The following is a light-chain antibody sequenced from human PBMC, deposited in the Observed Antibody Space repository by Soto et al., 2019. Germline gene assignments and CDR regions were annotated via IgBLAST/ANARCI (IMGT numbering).Light chain of an antibody. Sequence: QPVLTQPPSASGSPGQSVTISCTGTSSDVGGYNYVSWYQQHPGKAPKLIISEVSKRPSGVPDRFSGSKSGNMASLTVSGLQGDDEADYYCSSYAGSSQVVFGGGTKLTVL. CDR2: EVS. V-gene: IGLV2-8*01. CDR1: SSDVGGYNY. J-gene: IGLJ2*01. CDR3: SSYAGSSQVV.